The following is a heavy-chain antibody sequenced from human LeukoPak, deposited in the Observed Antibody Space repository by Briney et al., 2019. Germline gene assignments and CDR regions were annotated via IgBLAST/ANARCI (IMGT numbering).Heavy chain of an antibody. J-gene: IGHJ6*02. CDR2: ISSSSSYI. CDR3: ARDKYDFWSGPPVMDV. D-gene: IGHD3-3*01. Sequence: GGSLRLSCAASGFTFSDYYMSWIRQAPGKGLEWVSSISSSSSYIYHADSVKGRFTISRDNAKNSLYLQMNSLRAEDTAVYYCARDKYDFWSGPPVMDVWGQGTTVTVSS. CDR1: GFTFSDYY. V-gene: IGHV3-11*06.